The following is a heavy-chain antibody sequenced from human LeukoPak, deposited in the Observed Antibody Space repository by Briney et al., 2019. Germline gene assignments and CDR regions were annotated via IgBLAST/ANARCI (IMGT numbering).Heavy chain of an antibody. V-gene: IGHV3-7*01. CDR2: MKQDGRDK. Sequence: PGGSLRLSCAASGFTFSSYWMSWVRQAPGKGLEWVANMKQDGRDKYYVDSVKGRFTISRDNAKNSLYLQMNSLRAEDTAVYYCAKEMGMADFPWRTVTKYYYYYYMDVWGKGTTVTISS. J-gene: IGHJ6*03. CDR1: GFTFSSYW. CDR3: AKEMGMADFPWRTVTKYYYYYYMDV. D-gene: IGHD4-17*01.